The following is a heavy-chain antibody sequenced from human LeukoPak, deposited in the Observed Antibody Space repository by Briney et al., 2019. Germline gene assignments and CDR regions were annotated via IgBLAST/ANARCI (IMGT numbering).Heavy chain of an antibody. V-gene: IGHV3-33*01. Sequence: GGSLRLSCAASGFTFSNDAIHWVRQAPGKGLEWVALIWYDGSEKFYADSVKGRFTISRDNSKNTLYLQMNSLRAADTAVYYCARGRSSGWPYYFDYWGQGTLVTVSS. J-gene: IGHJ4*02. CDR1: GFTFSNDA. CDR3: ARGRSSGWPYYFDY. D-gene: IGHD6-19*01. CDR2: IWYDGSEK.